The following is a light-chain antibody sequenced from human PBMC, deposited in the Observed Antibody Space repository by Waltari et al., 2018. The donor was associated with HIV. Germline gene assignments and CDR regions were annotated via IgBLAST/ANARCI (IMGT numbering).Light chain of an antibody. CDR3: ATWDKSLNIVL. Sequence: QSVLTQSPSVSAAPGQKVTISCSGSNSNIGSRYVSWYQHLPGTAPNLLIYDDNGRPSGIPDRFSGSKSGTSATLGITGLQTGDEAEYYCATWDKSLNIVLFGGGTKVTVL. V-gene: IGLV1-51*01. CDR1: NSNIGSRY. CDR2: DDN. J-gene: IGLJ2*01.